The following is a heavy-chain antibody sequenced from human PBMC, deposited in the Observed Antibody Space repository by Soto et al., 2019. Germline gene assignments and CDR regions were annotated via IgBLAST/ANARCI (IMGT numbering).Heavy chain of an antibody. CDR3: ARAHSSWYFGDAFDI. D-gene: IGHD6-13*01. V-gene: IGHV1-18*01. CDR1: GYTFTNYG. Sequence: ASVKVSCKASGYTFTNYGVSWVRQAPGQGLEWVGWTSPYSGDTNYAQKLQGRLTLTTDTSTNTAYMELRSLRSDDTAVYYCARAHSSWYFGDAFDIWGQGTMVTVSS. CDR2: TSPYSGDT. J-gene: IGHJ3*02.